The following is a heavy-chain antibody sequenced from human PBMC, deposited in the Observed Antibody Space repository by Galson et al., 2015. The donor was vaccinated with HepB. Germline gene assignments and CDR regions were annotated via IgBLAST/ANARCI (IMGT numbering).Heavy chain of an antibody. J-gene: IGHJ4*02. V-gene: IGHV6-1*01. Sequence: CAISGDSVSSNSAAWDWIRQSPSRGLEWLGRTYYRSKWYNDYAVSVKSRITINPDTSKNQFSLQLNSVTPEDTAVYYCAREKYGAAAGTVDAIDYWGQGTLVTVSS. CDR1: GDSVSSNSAA. CDR2: TYYRSKWYN. CDR3: AREKYGAAAGTVDAIDY. D-gene: IGHD6-13*01.